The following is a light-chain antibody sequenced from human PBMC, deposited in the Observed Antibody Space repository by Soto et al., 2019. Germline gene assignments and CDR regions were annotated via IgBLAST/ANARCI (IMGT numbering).Light chain of an antibody. J-gene: IGLJ3*02. CDR3: SSYAGSNLWV. CDR1: SSDVGNYKY. CDR2: EVS. V-gene: IGLV2-8*01. Sequence: QSALTQSPSASGSPGQSVTISCTGTSSDVGNYKYVSWYQQHPGKAPKLMIYEVSKRPSGVPDRFSGSKSGNTASLTDSGLQVEDEADYYCSSYAGSNLWVFGGGTKVTVL.